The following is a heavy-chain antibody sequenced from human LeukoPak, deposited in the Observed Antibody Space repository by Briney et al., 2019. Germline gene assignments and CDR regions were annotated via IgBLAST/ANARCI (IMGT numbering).Heavy chain of an antibody. CDR1: GFTFSSYG. D-gene: IGHD3-10*01. CDR2: IRYDGSNK. J-gene: IGHJ4*02. V-gene: IGHV3-30*02. CDR3: ARDLYYYDSGSYCSWDY. Sequence: AGGSLRLSCAASGFTFSSYGMHWVRQAPGKGLEWVAFIRYDGSNKYYADSVKGRFTISRDNSKNTLYLQMNSLRAEDTAVYYCARDLYYYDSGSYCSWDYWGQGTLVTVSS.